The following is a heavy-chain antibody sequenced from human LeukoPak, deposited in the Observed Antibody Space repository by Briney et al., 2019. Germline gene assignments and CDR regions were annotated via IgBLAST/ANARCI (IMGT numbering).Heavy chain of an antibody. D-gene: IGHD2-2*01. J-gene: IGHJ4*02. V-gene: IGHV3-48*03. CDR2: ISSGGSTT. CDR1: GFTFSTYE. CDR3: ERRYCSSTSCTLDY. Sequence: GGSLRLSCAASGFTFSTYEMNWVRQAPGRGLEWVSYISSGGSTTYYADSVKGRLTISRDNAKNSLYLQMNNLRGDDTAVYYCERRYCSSTSCTLDYWGQGTQVTVSS.